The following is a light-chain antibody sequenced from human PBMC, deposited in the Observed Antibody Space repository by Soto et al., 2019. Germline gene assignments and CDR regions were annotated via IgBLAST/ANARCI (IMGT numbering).Light chain of an antibody. J-gene: IGLJ3*02. Sequence: QSVLTQPPSVSGPPGQRVTISCTGSSSNIGAGYVVHWYQQLPGTAPKLLIYGNSNRPSGVPDRFSGSKSGTSASLAITGLQAEDEADYYCQSYDSSLSGWVFGGGTKLTVL. CDR1: SSNIGAGYV. CDR3: QSYDSSLSGWV. CDR2: GNS. V-gene: IGLV1-40*01.